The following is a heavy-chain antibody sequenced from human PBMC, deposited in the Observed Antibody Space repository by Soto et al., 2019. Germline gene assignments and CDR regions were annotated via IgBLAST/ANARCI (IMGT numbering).Heavy chain of an antibody. CDR1: GFTFRDYA. D-gene: IGHD2-2*01. V-gene: IGHV3-49*04. J-gene: IGHJ6*01. Sequence: LRLSCKGSGFTFRDYAISWVRQAPGKGLQWVGFMRAKAFGGTTEYATFVKGRFTISRDDSKSVAYLQMNSLETEDTAVYYCTREGAYTSPPYYYFYAMDVWGQGTRVTVSS. CDR3: TREGAYTSPPYYYFYAMDV. CDR2: MRAKAFGGTT.